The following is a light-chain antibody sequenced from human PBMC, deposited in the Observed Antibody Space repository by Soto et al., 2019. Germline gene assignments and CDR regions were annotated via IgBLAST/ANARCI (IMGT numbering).Light chain of an antibody. J-gene: IGKJ1*01. CDR3: QQYNSYST. CDR1: QGIRNN. CDR2: GTS. V-gene: IGKV1-17*01. Sequence: DIQMTQSPSSLFASVGDRVSITCRASQGIRNNLGWYQQRPGKAPKRLIYGTSNLQTGVPSRFSGSGYGTDFTLTISSLQPDDFATYYCQQYNSYSTFGQGTKVDIK.